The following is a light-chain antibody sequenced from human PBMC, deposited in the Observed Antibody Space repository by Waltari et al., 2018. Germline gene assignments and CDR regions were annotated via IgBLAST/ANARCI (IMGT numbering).Light chain of an antibody. J-gene: IGKJ2*01. CDR3: QQYYTAPYT. CDR1: ETVLTW. Sequence: DIQMTQSPSTLPASAGDSFTIHCRARETVLTWLAWYQQKPGKAPKLLIYKASSLESGVPSRFSGSASGTEFTLTISSLQAEDVAVYYCQQYYTAPYTFGQGTKLEIK. V-gene: IGKV1-5*03. CDR2: KAS.